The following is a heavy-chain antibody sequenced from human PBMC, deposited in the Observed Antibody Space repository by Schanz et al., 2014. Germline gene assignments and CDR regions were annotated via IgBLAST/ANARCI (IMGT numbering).Heavy chain of an antibody. Sequence: VQLVESGGGLVKPGGSLRLSCAASGFTFSSYAMSWVRQAPGKGLEWVAVIWSDGSGKYYADSVKGRFTISRDNSKNTLYLQMNSLRAEDTAVYYCAKDLLYGAPMPLNHLDYWGQGTLVTVSS. CDR1: GFTFSSYA. CDR2: IWSDGSGK. CDR3: AKDLLYGAPMPLNHLDY. V-gene: IGHV3-33*06. D-gene: IGHD2-2*01. J-gene: IGHJ4*02.